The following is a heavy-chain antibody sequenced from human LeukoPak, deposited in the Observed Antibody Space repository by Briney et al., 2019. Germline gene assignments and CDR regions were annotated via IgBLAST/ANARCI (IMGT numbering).Heavy chain of an antibody. CDR2: ISSSGSTI. J-gene: IGHJ5*02. D-gene: IGHD3-3*01. CDR3: ASITIFGESNWFDP. Sequence: GGSLRLSCAASGFTFSSYEMNWVRQAPGKGLEWVSYISSSGSTIYYADSVKGRLTISRDNAKNSLYLQMNSLRAEDTAVYYCASITIFGESNWFDPWGQGTLVTVSS. CDR1: GFTFSSYE. V-gene: IGHV3-48*03.